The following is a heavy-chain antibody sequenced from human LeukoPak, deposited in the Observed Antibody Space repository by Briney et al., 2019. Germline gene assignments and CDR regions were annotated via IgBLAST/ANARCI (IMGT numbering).Heavy chain of an antibody. CDR3: ASRATVANIYFDS. CDR2: IYSTGDT. J-gene: IGHJ4*02. D-gene: IGHD5-12*01. CDR1: GYLINSGYC. Sequence: SETLSLTCSVSGYLINSGYCWGWFRQSPGRRLEWIGSIYSTGDTYDKRSLKRRVSISVDSSKNQFSLKLRSVTAADTAVYYCASRATVANIYFDSWGQGNLVTVSS. V-gene: IGHV4-38-2*02.